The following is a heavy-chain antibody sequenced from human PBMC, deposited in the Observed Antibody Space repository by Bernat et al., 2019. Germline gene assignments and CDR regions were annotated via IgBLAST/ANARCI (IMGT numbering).Heavy chain of an antibody. CDR2: ISYDGSKK. D-gene: IGHD6-13*01. J-gene: IGHJ3*01. CDR3: ARVVSVRSSWDGIDF. V-gene: IGHV3-30*01. CDR1: GFTFSTYA. Sequence: QVYLVESGGGVVQPGRSLRLSCAASGFTFSTYAVHWVRQAPGKGLECVALISYDGSKKYYADSVKGRFTISRDNSKNTLYLQMNRLRAEDTAVYYCARVVSVRSSWDGIDFWGQGTMVTVSS.